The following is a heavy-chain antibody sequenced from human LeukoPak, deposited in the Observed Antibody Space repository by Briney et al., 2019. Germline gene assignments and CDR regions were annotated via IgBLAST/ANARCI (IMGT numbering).Heavy chain of an antibody. V-gene: IGHV3-21*01. CDR2: ISCTSSSI. D-gene: IGHD2-21*02. CDR3: ARGHSGDWAL. Sequence: GGSLRLSCAASGFTFSSYSLNWVRQAPGQGLEWVSSISCTSSSIYYADSVKGRFTISRDNAKNSLDLQMNSLRAEDTAVYYCARGHSGDWALGGQGTLVTVSS. CDR1: GFTFSSYS. J-gene: IGHJ4*02.